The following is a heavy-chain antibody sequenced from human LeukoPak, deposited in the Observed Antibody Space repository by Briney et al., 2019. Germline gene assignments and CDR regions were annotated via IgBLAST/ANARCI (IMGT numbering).Heavy chain of an antibody. CDR1: GDSINRYY. CDR2: IYYSGST. CDR3: AREGGKAPYCYGVDA. D-gene: IGHD3-16*01. Sequence: SETLSPTCTVSGDSINRYYWSWIRQPPGKGLEWIGYIYYSGSTNYNPSLKSRVTISVDTSKNQFSLKLSSVTEADTAVYYCAREGGKAPYCYGVDAWGKGTTVTVSS. J-gene: IGHJ6*04. V-gene: IGHV4-59*01.